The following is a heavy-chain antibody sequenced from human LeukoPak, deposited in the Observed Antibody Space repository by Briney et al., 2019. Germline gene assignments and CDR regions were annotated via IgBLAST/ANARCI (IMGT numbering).Heavy chain of an antibody. CDR3: AKAPARYCGGDCYVDY. V-gene: IGHV3-9*01. Sequence: GGSLRLSCAASGFTFDDYAMHWVRQAPGKGLEWVSGISWNSGSIGYAVSVKGRFTISRDNAKNSLYLQMNSLRAEDTALYYCAKAPARYCGGDCYVDYWGQGTLVTVSS. J-gene: IGHJ4*02. CDR1: GFTFDDYA. CDR2: ISWNSGSI. D-gene: IGHD2-21*02.